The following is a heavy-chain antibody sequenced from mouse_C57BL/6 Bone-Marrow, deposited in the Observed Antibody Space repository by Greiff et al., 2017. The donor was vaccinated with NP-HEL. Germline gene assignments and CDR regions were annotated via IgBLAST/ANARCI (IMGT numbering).Heavy chain of an antibody. CDR2: IDPENGDT. Sequence: EVQLQQSGAELVRPGASVKLSCTASGFNIKDDYMHWVKQRPEQGLEWIGWIDPENGDTEYASKFQGKATITADTSSNTAYLQLSSLTSEDTAVYYCTLSLFDYWGQGTTLTVSS. D-gene: IGHD1-1*01. J-gene: IGHJ2*01. V-gene: IGHV14-4*01. CDR1: GFNIKDDY. CDR3: TLSLFDY.